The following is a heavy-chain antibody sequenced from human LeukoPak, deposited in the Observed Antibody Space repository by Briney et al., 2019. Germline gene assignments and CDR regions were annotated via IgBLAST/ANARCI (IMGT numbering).Heavy chain of an antibody. J-gene: IGHJ4*02. V-gene: IGHV3-30*02. CDR1: GFTFSSYG. CDR2: IQFDGGNK. Sequence: PGGSLRLSCAASGFTFSSYGMHCVRQAPGKGLEWVAFIQFDGGNKYYADSVKGRFTISRDNSKNTLYLQMNSLRAEDTAVYYCARGSPYFYGTDLDYWGQGTLVTVSS. CDR3: ARGSPYFYGTDLDY. D-gene: IGHD3-10*01.